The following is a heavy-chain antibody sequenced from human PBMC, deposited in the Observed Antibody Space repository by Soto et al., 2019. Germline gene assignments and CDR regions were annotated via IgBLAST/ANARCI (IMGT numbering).Heavy chain of an antibody. D-gene: IGHD3-9*01. CDR1: GGSVSSGSYY. J-gene: IGHJ3*02. Sequence: PSETLSLTCTVPGGSVSSGSYYWSWIRQPPGKGLEWIGYIYYSGSTNYNPSLKSRVTMSVDTSKNQFSLKLSSVTAADTAVYYCASPKNILTGLDAFDIWGQGTMVTVSS. CDR2: IYYSGST. CDR3: ASPKNILTGLDAFDI. V-gene: IGHV4-61*01.